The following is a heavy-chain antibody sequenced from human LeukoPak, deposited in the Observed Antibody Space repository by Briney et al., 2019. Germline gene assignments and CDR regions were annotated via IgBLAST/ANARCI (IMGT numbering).Heavy chain of an antibody. D-gene: IGHD4-23*01. CDR1: GFIFTTCA. Sequence: PGGSLRLSCAASGFIFTTCAMHWVRQAPGKGLEWVAYIRYDGNNENYADSVKGRFTISRDNSKDMLYLQMNSLRPEDTAVYYRAKGDDYGANTRLPKYNWFDPWGQGTQVTVSS. J-gene: IGHJ5*02. CDR3: AKGDDYGANTRLPKYNWFDP. CDR2: IRYDGNNE. V-gene: IGHV3-30*02.